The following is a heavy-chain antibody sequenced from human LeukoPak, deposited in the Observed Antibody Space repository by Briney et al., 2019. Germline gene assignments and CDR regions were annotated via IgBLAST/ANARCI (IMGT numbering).Heavy chain of an antibody. CDR1: GFTVSSNY. V-gene: IGHV3-66*01. D-gene: IGHD3-10*01. CDR2: IYSGGST. CDR3: ATLWFGDPSPFDY. Sequence: GGSLRLSCAASGFTVSSNYMSWVRQAPGKGLEWVSVIYSGGSTYYADSVKGRFTISRDNSKNTLYLQMNSLRAEDTAVYYCATLWFGDPSPFDYWGQGTLVTVSS. J-gene: IGHJ4*02.